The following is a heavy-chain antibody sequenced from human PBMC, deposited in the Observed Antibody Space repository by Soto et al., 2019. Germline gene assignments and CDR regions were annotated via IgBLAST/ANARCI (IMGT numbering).Heavy chain of an antibody. J-gene: IGHJ3*02. V-gene: IGHV3-7*01. CDR1: GFTFSSYW. CDR2: IKQDGSEK. Sequence: GGSLRLSCAASGFTFSSYWMSWVRQAPGKGLEWVANIKQDGSEKYYVDSVKGRFTISRDNAKNSLYLQMNSLRAEDTAVYYCARDGQEFWSGYYTDDAFDIWGQGTMVTVSS. D-gene: IGHD3-3*01. CDR3: ARDGQEFWSGYYTDDAFDI.